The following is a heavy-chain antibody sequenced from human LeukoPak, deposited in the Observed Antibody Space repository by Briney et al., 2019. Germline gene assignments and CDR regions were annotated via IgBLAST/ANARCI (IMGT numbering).Heavy chain of an antibody. CDR2: ISSSSSTI. CDR3: AREGQWELLGRGYYFDY. V-gene: IGHV3-48*01. CDR1: GFSVSDYA. J-gene: IGHJ4*02. D-gene: IGHD1-26*01. Sequence: GGSLRLSCAASGFSVSDYAMAWVRQAPGKGLEWVSYISSSSSTIYYADSVKGRFTISRDNAKNSLYLQMNSLRAEDTAVYYCAREGQWELLGRGYYFDYWGQGTLVTVSS.